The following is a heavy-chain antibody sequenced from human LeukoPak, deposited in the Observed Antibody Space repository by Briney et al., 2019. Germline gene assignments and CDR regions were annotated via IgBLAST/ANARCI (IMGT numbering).Heavy chain of an antibody. Sequence: GASVKVSCKASGGTFSSYAISWVRHAPGQGLEWMWGIIPIFGTANYAQKFQGRVTITADESTSTAYMELSSLRSEDTAVYYCAREGYGYYYGMDVWGQGTTVTVSS. D-gene: IGHD5-18*01. V-gene: IGHV1-69*01. CDR1: GGTFSSYA. J-gene: IGHJ6*02. CDR3: AREGYGYYYGMDV. CDR2: IIPIFGTA.